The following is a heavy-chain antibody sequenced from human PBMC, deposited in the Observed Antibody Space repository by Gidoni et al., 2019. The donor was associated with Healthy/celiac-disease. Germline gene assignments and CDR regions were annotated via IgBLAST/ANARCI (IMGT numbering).Heavy chain of an antibody. CDR1: GFTFSSYA. D-gene: IGHD1-20*01. V-gene: IGHV3-23*01. CDR2: MSGSGGST. Sequence: EVQLLESGGGLVQPGGSLRLSCAASGFTFSSYAMSWVRQAPGKGLEWVSAMSGSGGSTYYADSVKGRFTISRDNSKNTLYLQMNSLRAEDTAVYYCAVGITGTTGYYYYYGMDVWGKGTTVTVSS. CDR3: AVGITGTTGYYYYYGMDV. J-gene: IGHJ6*04.